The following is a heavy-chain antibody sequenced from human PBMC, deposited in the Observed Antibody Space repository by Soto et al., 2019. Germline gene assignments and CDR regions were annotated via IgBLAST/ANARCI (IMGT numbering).Heavy chain of an antibody. CDR1: GGTFSSYA. CDR2: IIPIFGTA. V-gene: IGHV1-69*13. Sequence: VASVKVSCKASGGTFSSYAISWVRQAPGQGLEWMGGIIPIFGTANYAQKFQGRVTITADESTSTAYMELSSLRSEDTAVYYCARDTRGYCISTSCYEDYYYYGMDVWGQGTTVTVSS. D-gene: IGHD2-2*01. CDR3: ARDTRGYCISTSCYEDYYYYGMDV. J-gene: IGHJ6*02.